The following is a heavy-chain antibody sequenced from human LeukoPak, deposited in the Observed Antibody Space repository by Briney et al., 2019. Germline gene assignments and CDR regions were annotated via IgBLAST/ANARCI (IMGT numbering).Heavy chain of an antibody. CDR3: AKGTGSFLDYYYYYMDV. CDR1: GFTFSSYA. D-gene: IGHD6-13*01. J-gene: IGHJ6*03. Sequence: GGSLRLSCAASGFTFSSYAMSWVRQAPGKGLEWVSAISGSGGSTYYADSVKGRFTISRDNSKDTLYLQMNSLRAEDTAVYYCAKGTGSFLDYYYYYMDVWGKGTTVTVSS. CDR2: ISGSGGST. V-gene: IGHV3-23*01.